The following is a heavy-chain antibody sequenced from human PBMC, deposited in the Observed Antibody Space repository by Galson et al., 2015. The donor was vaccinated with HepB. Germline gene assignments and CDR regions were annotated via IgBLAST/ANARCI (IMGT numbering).Heavy chain of an antibody. CDR1: GFTFSSYW. CDR2: INSDGSST. Sequence: SLRLSCAASGFTFSSYWMHWVRQAPGKGLVWVSRINSDGSSTSYADSVKGRFTISRDNAKNTLYLQMNSLRAEDTAVYYCARVEYYDYVWGSYWYMDVWGKGTTVTVSS. D-gene: IGHD3-16*01. V-gene: IGHV3-74*01. CDR3: ARVEYYDYVWGSYWYMDV. J-gene: IGHJ6*03.